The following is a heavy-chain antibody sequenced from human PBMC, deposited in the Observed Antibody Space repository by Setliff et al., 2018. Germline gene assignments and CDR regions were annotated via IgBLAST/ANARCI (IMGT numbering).Heavy chain of an antibody. CDR2: IYLGDSDT. Sequence: PGESLTISCKGSGYSFSNFWIGWVRQVPGRGLEWMGIIYLGDSDTRYSPSFQGHVTISADKSTRTAYLQWNRLKASDTAIYYCARTLRYGGYLLAYWGQGTLVTVSS. J-gene: IGHJ4*02. CDR3: ARTLRYGGYLLAY. CDR1: GYSFSNFW. D-gene: IGHD5-12*01. V-gene: IGHV5-51*01.